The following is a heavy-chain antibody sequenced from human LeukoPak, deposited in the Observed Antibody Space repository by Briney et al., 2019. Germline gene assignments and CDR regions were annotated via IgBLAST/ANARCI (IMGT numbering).Heavy chain of an antibody. J-gene: IGHJ4*02. CDR1: GYTFTGYY. V-gene: IGHV1-2*02. D-gene: IGHD1-26*01. CDR3: ARVGSLWELRLSLGY. CDR2: LNPNSGGT. Sequence: ASVKVSCKASGYTFTGYYMHWVRQAPGQGLEWMGWLNPNSGGTNYAQKFQGRVTMTRDTSISTAYMELSRLRSDDTAVYYCARVGSLWELRLSLGYWGQGTLVIVSS.